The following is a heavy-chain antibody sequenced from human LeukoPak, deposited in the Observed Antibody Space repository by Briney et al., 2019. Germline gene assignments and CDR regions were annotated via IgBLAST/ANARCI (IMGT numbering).Heavy chain of an antibody. D-gene: IGHD4-17*01. V-gene: IGHV3-11*01. CDR2: ISTSGTTI. J-gene: IGHJ4*02. Sequence: PGGSLRLSCAASGFTFSHYYMSWVRQAPGKGLVWISYISTSGTTIYYADSVKGRFTISRDNAKNSLYLQMNSLRAEDTAVYYCARGYGDYEVMDYWGQGSLVTVSS. CDR3: ARGYGDYEVMDY. CDR1: GFTFSHYY.